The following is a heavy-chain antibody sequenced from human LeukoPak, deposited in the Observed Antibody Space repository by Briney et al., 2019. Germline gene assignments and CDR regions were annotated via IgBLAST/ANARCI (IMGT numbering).Heavy chain of an antibody. J-gene: IGHJ4*02. CDR3: ARNFGVATFDY. D-gene: IGHD3-3*01. CDR2: IYHSGST. Sequence: SETLSLTCAVSGYSISSGYYWGWIRQPPGKGLEWIGSIYHSGSTYYNPSLKSRVTISVDTSKNQFSLKLSSVTAADTAVYYCARNFGVATFDYWGQGTLVTVSS. CDR1: GYSISSGYY. V-gene: IGHV4-38-2*01.